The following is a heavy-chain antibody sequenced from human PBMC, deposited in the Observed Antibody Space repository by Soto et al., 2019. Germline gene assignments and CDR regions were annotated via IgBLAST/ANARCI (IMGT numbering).Heavy chain of an antibody. CDR1: GGSISSGAYY. J-gene: IGHJ4*02. D-gene: IGHD4-17*01. CDR2: TYYSGST. CDR3: ASTEATETTYYFDY. V-gene: IGHV4-31*03. Sequence: HVQLQESGPGLVKPSQTLSLTCTVSGGSISSGAYYWSWIRQHPGKGLEWIGYTYYSGSTYYNPSLKSRVTRSVDTSENHISLKLSSVTAAGTAVYYCASTEATETTYYFDYWGQGTLVTVSS.